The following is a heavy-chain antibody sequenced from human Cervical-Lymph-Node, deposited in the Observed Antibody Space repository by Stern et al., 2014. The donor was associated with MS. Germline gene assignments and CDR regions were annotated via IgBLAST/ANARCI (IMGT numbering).Heavy chain of an antibody. V-gene: IGHV7-4-1*02. J-gene: IGHJ6*02. CDR2: VNTKTGHP. CDR1: GYSFTNYA. Sequence: VQLEESGSELKKPGASVKVSCKASGYSFTNYAMNWVRQAPGQGLEWMGWVNTKTGHPTYGQGYTGRFVLSLDTSVSTAYLQISSLKVEDTAVYYCARGGASWRYGMDVWGQGTTVTVSS. CDR3: ARGGASWRYGMDV. D-gene: IGHD5-12*01.